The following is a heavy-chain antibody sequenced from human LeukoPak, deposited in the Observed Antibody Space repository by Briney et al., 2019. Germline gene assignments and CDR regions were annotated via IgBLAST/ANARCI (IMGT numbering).Heavy chain of an antibody. CDR1: GYTLTELS. CDR2: FVPEDGET. Sequence: ASVKVSCKVSGYTLTELSMHWVRQAPGKGLEWMGGFVPEDGETIYAQKFQGRVTMTEDTSTDTAYMALSSLRSEDTAVYYCATARQTYYGFWSGYYFSWGQGNLVTVSS. CDR3: ATARQTYYGFWSGYYFS. V-gene: IGHV1-24*01. D-gene: IGHD3-3*01. J-gene: IGHJ4*02.